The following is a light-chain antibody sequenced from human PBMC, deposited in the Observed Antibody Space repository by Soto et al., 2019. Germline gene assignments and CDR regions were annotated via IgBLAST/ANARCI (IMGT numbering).Light chain of an antibody. CDR2: DNN. CDR3: GTWGCSGTVGPLV. Sequence: QSVLTQPPSVSAAPGQKVTISCSGNSSNIGNNYVSWYQVLPGTTPKRLIYDNNQRPSEIPYRFSASKSGPSATLVIAGLQTGDEADYHCGTWGCSGTVGPLVFGGGTKLPVL. CDR1: SSNIGNNY. V-gene: IGLV1-51*01. J-gene: IGLJ3*02.